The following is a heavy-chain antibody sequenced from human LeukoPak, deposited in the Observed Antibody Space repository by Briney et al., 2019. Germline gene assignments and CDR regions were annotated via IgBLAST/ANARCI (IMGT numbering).Heavy chain of an antibody. CDR2: IDWDDDK. J-gene: IGHJ5*02. CDR1: GFSLTATGMR. Sequence: ESGPTLVNPTQTLTLTCTFSGFSLTATGMRVSWIRQPPGKALEWLARIDWDDDKFYSTSLKTRLTISKDTSKNQVVLTMTNMDPVDTATYYCALLQGATIGAKWFDPWGQGTLVTVSS. D-gene: IGHD4/OR15-4a*01. CDR3: ALLQGATIGAKWFDP. V-gene: IGHV2-70*04.